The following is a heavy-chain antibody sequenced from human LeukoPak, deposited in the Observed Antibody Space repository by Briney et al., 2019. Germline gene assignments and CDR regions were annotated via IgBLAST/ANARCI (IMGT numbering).Heavy chain of an antibody. CDR2: IKSDGSST. Sequence: GGSLRLSCAASGFTFSIYWMHWVRQAPGKGLEWVSRIKSDGSSTNYADSVKGRFTISRDNAKNTVYLQMNSLRAEDTAVYYCANIIAAAVKTVSWGQGTLVTVSS. D-gene: IGHD6-13*01. V-gene: IGHV3-74*01. CDR3: ANIIAAAVKTVS. CDR1: GFTFSIYW. J-gene: IGHJ4*02.